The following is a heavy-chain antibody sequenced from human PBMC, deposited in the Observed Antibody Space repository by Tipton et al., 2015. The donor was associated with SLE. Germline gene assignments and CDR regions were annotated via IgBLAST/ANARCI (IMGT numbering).Heavy chain of an antibody. CDR2: IYSGGST. J-gene: IGHJ4*02. Sequence: SLRLSCAASGFTVSSNYMSWVRQAPGKGLEWVSVIYSGGSTYYADSVKGRFTISRDNSKNTLYLQMNSLRAEDTAVYYCARDRGSGWFGFGYWGQGTLVTVSS. V-gene: IGHV3-53*05. D-gene: IGHD6-19*01. CDR1: GFTVSSNY. CDR3: ARDRGSGWFGFGY.